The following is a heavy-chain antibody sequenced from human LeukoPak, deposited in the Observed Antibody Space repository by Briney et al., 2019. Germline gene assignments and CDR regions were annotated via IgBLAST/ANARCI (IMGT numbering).Heavy chain of an antibody. CDR2: IIPIFGTA. CDR3: TIRACHAGGCSSSFYYYYGLHF. J-gene: IGHJ6*02. V-gene: IGHV1-69*13. CDR1: GNSISNYA. D-gene: IGHD3-16*01. Sequence: GASVKVSCKASGNSISNYAVSWVRQAPGQGFEWMGGIIPIFGTADYAQKFQGRVTITADQSTSTTYMALSSLKSEDTATYYCTIRACHAGGCSSSFYYYYGLHFWGQGTTVSVSS.